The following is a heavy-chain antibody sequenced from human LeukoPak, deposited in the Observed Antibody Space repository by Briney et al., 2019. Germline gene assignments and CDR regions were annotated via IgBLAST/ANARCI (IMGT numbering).Heavy chain of an antibody. CDR3: ARGQQLVPIDY. CDR1: GGSFSGYY. V-gene: IGHV4-34*01. D-gene: IGHD6-13*01. CDR2: INHSGST. Sequence: SETLSLTCAVYGGSFSGYYWSWIRQPPGKGLEWIGEINHSGSTNYNPSLKSRVTISVDTSKNQFSLKLSSVTAADTAVYYCARGQQLVPIDYWGQGTLVTVSS. J-gene: IGHJ4*02.